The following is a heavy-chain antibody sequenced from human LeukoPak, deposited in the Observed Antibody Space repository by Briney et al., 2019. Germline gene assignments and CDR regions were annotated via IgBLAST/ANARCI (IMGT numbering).Heavy chain of an antibody. D-gene: IGHD1-1*01. CDR2: INGDGSST. J-gene: IGHJ4*02. CDR1: GFTFSTYW. Sequence: GGSLRLSCAASGFTFSTYWMHWVRQAPGKGLVWVSRINGDGSSTTYADSVKGRFTISRDNAKNTLYLQMNSLRAEDTAVYYCARAPGYGAAYYFDYWGQGTLVTVSS. V-gene: IGHV3-74*01. CDR3: ARAPGYGAAYYFDY.